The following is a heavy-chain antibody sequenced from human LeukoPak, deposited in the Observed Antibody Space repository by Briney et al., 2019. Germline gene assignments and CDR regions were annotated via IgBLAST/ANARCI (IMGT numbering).Heavy chain of an antibody. CDR2: ISSSGSTI. CDR3: ARGPYPGYCSGGSCYVVWDY. CDR1: GFTFSSYE. D-gene: IGHD2-15*01. Sequence: GGSLRLSCAASGFTFSSYEMNWVRQAPGKGLEWVSYISSSGSTIYYADSVKGRFTISRDNAKNSLYLQMNSLRAEDTAVYYCARGPYPGYCSGGSCYVVWDYWGQGTLVTASS. V-gene: IGHV3-48*03. J-gene: IGHJ4*02.